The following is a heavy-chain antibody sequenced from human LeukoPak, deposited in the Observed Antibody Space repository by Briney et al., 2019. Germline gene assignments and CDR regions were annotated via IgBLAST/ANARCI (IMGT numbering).Heavy chain of an antibody. CDR1: GFTFSSYA. V-gene: IGHV3-30-3*01. CDR2: ISYDGSNK. CDR3: ARGLGVVHVGFPSGWYDY. J-gene: IGHJ4*02. D-gene: IGHD6-19*01. Sequence: GGSLRLSCAASGFTFSSYAMHWVRQAPGKGLEWVAVISYDGSNKYYADSVKGRFTISRDNSKNTLYLQMNSLRAEDTAVYYCARGLGVVHVGFPSGWYDYWGQGTLVTVSS.